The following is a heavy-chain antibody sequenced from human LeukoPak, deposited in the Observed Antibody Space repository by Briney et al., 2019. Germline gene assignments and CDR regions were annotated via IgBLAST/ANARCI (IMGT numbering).Heavy chain of an antibody. CDR3: ARAGDGYNRNFDY. V-gene: IGHV4-59*01. CDR1: GGSISRYY. D-gene: IGHD5-24*01. J-gene: IGHJ4*02. CDR2: IYYSGSI. Sequence: SETLSLTCTVSGGSISRYYWSWIRQPPGKGLEWIGHIYYSGSITYNPSLKSRVTISVDTSKNQFSLKLRSVTAADTAVYYCARAGDGYNRNFDYWGQGTLVTVSS.